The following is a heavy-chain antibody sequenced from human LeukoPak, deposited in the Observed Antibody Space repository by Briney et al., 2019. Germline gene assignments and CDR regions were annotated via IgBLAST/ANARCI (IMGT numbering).Heavy chain of an antibody. CDR2: IYHSGST. D-gene: IGHD6-19*01. CDR1: GGSISSGGYY. CDR3: ARDFAGYSSGWVDY. J-gene: IGHJ4*02. V-gene: IGHV4-30-2*01. Sequence: KPSETLSLTCTVSGGSISSGGYYWSWIRQPPGKGLEWIGYIYHSGSTYYNPSLKSRVTISVDRSKNQFSLKLSSVTAADTAVYYCARDFAGYSSGWVDYWGQGTLVTVSS.